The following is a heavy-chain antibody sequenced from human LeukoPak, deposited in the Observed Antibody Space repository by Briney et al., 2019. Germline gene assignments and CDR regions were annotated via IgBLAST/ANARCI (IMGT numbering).Heavy chain of an antibody. Sequence: GGSLRLSCAASGFTFSDYWMTWVRQAPGKGPEWVANIKQDGSEKYYVDSVKGRFTISRDNAKNSLYLKMYSLRAEDTAVYYCARQGLTISGFGYWGQGTLVTVSS. CDR1: GFTFSDYW. J-gene: IGHJ4*02. V-gene: IGHV3-7*01. CDR3: ARQGLTISGFGY. CDR2: IKQDGSEK. D-gene: IGHD3-9*01.